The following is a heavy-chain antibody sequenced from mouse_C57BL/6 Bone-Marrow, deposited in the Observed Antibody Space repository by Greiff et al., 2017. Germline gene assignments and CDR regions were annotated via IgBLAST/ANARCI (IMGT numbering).Heavy chain of an antibody. Sequence: QVQLQQSGAELVKPGASLKFSCTASGYTFTSYWMYWVKQRPGQGLEWIGMIHPNSGSTNYNEKVKSKATLTVDKSSSTAYMQLSSLTSEDSAIYYCARITTVVATNFDDWGKGTTVTVSS. D-gene: IGHD1-1*01. CDR1: GYTFTSYW. J-gene: IGHJ1*03. V-gene: IGHV1-64*01. CDR3: ARITTVVATNFDD. CDR2: IHPNSGST.